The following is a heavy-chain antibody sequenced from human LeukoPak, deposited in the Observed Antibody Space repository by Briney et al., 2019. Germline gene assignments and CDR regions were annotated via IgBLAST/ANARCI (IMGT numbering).Heavy chain of an antibody. Sequence: GAPVKVSCKASGYTFNGYYMHWVRQAPGQGLESMGWINSNSGARNYAQKFQGRVTMSRDTSINTAYMELSRLTSDDTAVYYCARGRGGATTGLDHWGQGALVTVSS. J-gene: IGHJ4*02. CDR2: INSNSGAR. CDR1: GYTFNGYY. CDR3: ARGRGGATTGLDH. D-gene: IGHD1-26*01. V-gene: IGHV1-2*02.